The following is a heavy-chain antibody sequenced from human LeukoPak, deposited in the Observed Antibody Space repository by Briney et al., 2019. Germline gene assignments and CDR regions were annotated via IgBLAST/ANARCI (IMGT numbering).Heavy chain of an antibody. Sequence: GGSLRLSCAASGFTFSSYAMSWVRQAPGKGLEWVSSISGSGGSTYYADSVKGRFTISRDNSKNTLYLQMNSLRAEDTAVYYCAKDSFVLLWFGESGTNWFDPWGQGTLVTVSS. CDR1: GFTFSSYA. V-gene: IGHV3-23*01. CDR2: ISGSGGST. CDR3: AKDSFVLLWFGESGTNWFDP. J-gene: IGHJ5*02. D-gene: IGHD3-10*01.